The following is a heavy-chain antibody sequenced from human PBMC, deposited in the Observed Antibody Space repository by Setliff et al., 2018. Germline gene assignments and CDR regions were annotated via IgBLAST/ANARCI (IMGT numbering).Heavy chain of an antibody. J-gene: IGHJ1*01. CDR1: GGSVSSTSHC. CDR2: VYYSGYT. D-gene: IGHD3-10*01. Sequence: PSETLSLTCNVSGGSVSSTSHCWGWIRQPPGKGMEWIGSVYYSGYTYYNPSLQSRVTISVDMSKNQFSLKLTSVTAADTAVYYCARVDFTMIQGVLGLWGQGTLVTSPQ. V-gene: IGHV4-39*07. CDR3: ARVDFTMIQGVLGL.